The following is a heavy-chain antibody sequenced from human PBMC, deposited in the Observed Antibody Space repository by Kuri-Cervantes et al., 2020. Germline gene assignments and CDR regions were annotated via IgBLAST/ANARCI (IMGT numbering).Heavy chain of an antibody. V-gene: IGHV4-4*07. J-gene: IGHJ4*02. CDR1: GGSISSYY. D-gene: IGHD1-26*01. CDR3: ARDSGSFSRNFFNY. CDR2: IYHSGST. Sequence: GSLRLSCTVSGGSISSYYWSWIRQPAGKGLEWIGSIYHSGSTYYNPSLKSRVTISVDTSKNQFSLKLSSLTAADTAIYFCARDSGSFSRNFFNYWGQGTPVTVSS.